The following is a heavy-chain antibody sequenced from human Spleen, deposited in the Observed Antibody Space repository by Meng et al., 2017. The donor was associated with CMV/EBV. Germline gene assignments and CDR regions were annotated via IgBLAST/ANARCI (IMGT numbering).Heavy chain of an antibody. CDR1: GYNFTSFD. D-gene: IGHD1-14*01. J-gene: IGHJ4*02. Sequence: QVQLVQSGAEVKKPGASVTVSCKASGYNFTSFDLTWVRQATGQGLQWMGWMNPNSGDTGYAQNFRGRVTMTRDTSISTAYMELSSLRSDDSAVYYCARGPPDTTTNDYWGQGTLVTVSS. CDR2: MNPNSGDT. CDR3: ARGPPDTTTNDY. V-gene: IGHV1-8*01.